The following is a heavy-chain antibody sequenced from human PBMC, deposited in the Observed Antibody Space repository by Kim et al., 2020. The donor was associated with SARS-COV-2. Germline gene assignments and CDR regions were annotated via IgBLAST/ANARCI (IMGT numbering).Heavy chain of an antibody. CDR2: VLYSGST. CDR1: GTSITGSSFY. V-gene: IGHV4-39*01. CDR3: ARNIAEAGTVATLSDY. D-gene: IGHD6-13*01. Sequence: SETLSLTCTVSGTSITGSSFYWGWIRQSPGKGLEWVGSVLYSGSTFYNPSLKSRVSLYVDTSKNQFSLKLTSVTAADTAVYYCARNIAEAGTVATLSDY. J-gene: IGHJ6*01.